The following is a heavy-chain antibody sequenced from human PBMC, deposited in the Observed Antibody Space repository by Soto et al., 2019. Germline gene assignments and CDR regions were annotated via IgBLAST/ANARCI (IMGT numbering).Heavy chain of an antibody. CDR2: VFPDDSDT. Sequence: GESLKISCKASGYIIKNYWIGWVRQMPGQGLEWMGIVFPDDSDTRYSPSFQGHVTISVDKSISTAYVQWSSLKASDSAIYYCFRGGVTSRTFDYWGQGTLVTVSS. D-gene: IGHD3-16*01. CDR3: FRGGVTSRTFDY. J-gene: IGHJ4*02. V-gene: IGHV5-51*01. CDR1: GYIIKNYW.